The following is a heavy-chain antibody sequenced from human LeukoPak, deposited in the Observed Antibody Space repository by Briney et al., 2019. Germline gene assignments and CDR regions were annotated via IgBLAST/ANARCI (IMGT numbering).Heavy chain of an antibody. CDR1: GGSISSSRYY. J-gene: IGHJ4*02. D-gene: IGHD3-10*01. V-gene: IGHV4-39*07. CDR2: IYYSGST. Sequence: SETLSLTCTASGGSISSSRYYWGWIRQPPGKGLEWIGSIYYSGSTYYNPSLKSRVTISVDTSKNQFSLKLSSVTAEDTAVYYCAGSEVDYYGSGSGATFYDHWGQGTLVTVSS. CDR3: AGSEVDYYGSGSGATFYDH.